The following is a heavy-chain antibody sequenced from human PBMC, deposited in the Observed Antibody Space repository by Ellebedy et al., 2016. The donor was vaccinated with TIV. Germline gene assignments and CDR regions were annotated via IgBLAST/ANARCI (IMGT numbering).Heavy chain of an antibody. Sequence: GESLKISXAASGFTFSGYGMHWVRQAPGKGLEWVAVIWYDGSKTYYGDSVKGRVTISRDDTKSTLFLQMNSLRAEDTAAYYCARDLGTVNYYFDYWGQGTLVTVSS. CDR3: ARDLGTVNYYFDY. CDR1: GFTFSGYG. CDR2: IWYDGSKT. J-gene: IGHJ4*02. V-gene: IGHV3-33*01. D-gene: IGHD4-17*01.